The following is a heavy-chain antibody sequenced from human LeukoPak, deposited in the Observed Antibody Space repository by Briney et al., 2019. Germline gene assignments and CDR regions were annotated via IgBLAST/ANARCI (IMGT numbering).Heavy chain of an antibody. V-gene: IGHV1-46*01. CDR1: GYTFSNYY. Sequence: RASVTVSCKASGYTFSNYYIHWVRQAPGQGLEWMGVINPSGGPTNYAPKFQGRVTMTRDMSTSIVYMELSSLRSEDTAVYYCARDAEQRISSKGIYSYYYIDVWGKGTTVTVSS. D-gene: IGHD6-13*01. CDR3: ARDAEQRISSKGIYSYYYIDV. J-gene: IGHJ6*03. CDR2: INPSGGPT.